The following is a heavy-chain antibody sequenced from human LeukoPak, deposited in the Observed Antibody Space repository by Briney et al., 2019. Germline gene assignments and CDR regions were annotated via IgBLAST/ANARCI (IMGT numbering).Heavy chain of an antibody. J-gene: IGHJ4*02. CDR2: IRNDGTKK. D-gene: IGHD2-2*01. CDR3: TSAANDY. CDR1: GFTFSNYG. V-gene: IGHV3-30*02. Sequence: GGSLRLSCVASGFTFSNYGMHWVRQAPGKGLEWVSFIRNDGTKKYDADSVKGRFTISRDNSKNTLYLQMNNLRAEDTAVYYCTSAANDYWGQGTLVTVSS.